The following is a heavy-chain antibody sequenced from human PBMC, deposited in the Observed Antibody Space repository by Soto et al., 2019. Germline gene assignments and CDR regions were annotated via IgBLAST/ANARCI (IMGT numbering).Heavy chain of an antibody. V-gene: IGHV3-33*01. CDR2: LWYDGRNE. CDR1: GFTFGSYG. Sequence: GGSLRLSCVASGFTFGSYGMHWVRQAPGKGLEWVAFLWYDGRNENYTDSVKGRFTISRDNSKNTLYLQMKSLRADDTAVYYCARGTAKDGLDSWGQGTLVTVSS. J-gene: IGHJ5*01. CDR3: ARGTAKDGLDS. D-gene: IGHD2-21*02.